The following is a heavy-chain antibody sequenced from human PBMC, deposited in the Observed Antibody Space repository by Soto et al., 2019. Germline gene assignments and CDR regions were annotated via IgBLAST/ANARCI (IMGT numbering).Heavy chain of an antibody. J-gene: IGHJ4*02. Sequence: ASVKVSCRASGYTFIDYYMHWVRQAPGQGFEWLGRISPKSGATNYAQKFQGRVTMTWDTSLNTAYMELSSLISEDTAVYYCARPPGYISDWYYFDLWGQGTLVTVSS. CDR2: ISPKSGAT. V-gene: IGHV1-2*02. CDR3: ARPPGYISDWYYFDL. D-gene: IGHD3-9*01. CDR1: GYTFIDYY.